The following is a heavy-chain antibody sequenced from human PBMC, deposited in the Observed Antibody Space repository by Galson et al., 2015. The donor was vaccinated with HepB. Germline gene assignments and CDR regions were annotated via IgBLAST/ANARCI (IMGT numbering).Heavy chain of an antibody. CDR3: ARVIDYTDYWYFDL. J-gene: IGHJ2*01. Sequence: ETLSLTCAVYGGSFSGYYWSWIRQPPGKGLEWIGEINHSGSTNYNPSLKSRVTISVDTSKNQFSLKLSSVTAADTAVYYCARVIDYTDYWYFDLWGRGTLVTVSS. V-gene: IGHV4-34*01. CDR2: INHSGST. CDR1: GGSFSGYY. D-gene: IGHD4-11*01.